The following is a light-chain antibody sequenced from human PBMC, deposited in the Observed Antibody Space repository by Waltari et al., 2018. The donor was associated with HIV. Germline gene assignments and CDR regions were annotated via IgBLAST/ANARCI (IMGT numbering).Light chain of an antibody. Sequence: GTISCSGSSPNIGSNRVFWYQQLPGTAPKLLIYDNTKRPSGIPDRFSGSKSGTLATLGITGLQTGDEADYYCGTWDSSLSAVLFGGGTKLTVL. CDR2: DNT. V-gene: IGLV1-51*01. J-gene: IGLJ2*01. CDR1: SPNIGSNR. CDR3: GTWDSSLSAVL.